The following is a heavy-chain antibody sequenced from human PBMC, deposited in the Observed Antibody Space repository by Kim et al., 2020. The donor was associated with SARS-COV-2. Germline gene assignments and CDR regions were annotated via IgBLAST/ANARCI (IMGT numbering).Heavy chain of an antibody. CDR3: ARGSDCSSTSCRYYYGMDV. CDR1: GGTFSSYA. Sequence: SVKVSCKASGGTFSSYAISWVRQAPGQGLEWMGGIIPIFGTANYAQKFQGRVTITADESTSTAYMELSSLRSEDTAVYYCARGSDCSSTSCRYYYGMDVWGQGTTVTVSS. J-gene: IGHJ6*02. D-gene: IGHD2-2*01. CDR2: IIPIFGTA. V-gene: IGHV1-69*13.